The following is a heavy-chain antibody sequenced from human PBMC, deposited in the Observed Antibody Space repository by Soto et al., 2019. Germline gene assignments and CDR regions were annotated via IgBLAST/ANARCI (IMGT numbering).Heavy chain of an antibody. CDR2: INAGNGNT. CDR1: GYTFTSYA. CDR3: ARGLAPYYFDY. J-gene: IGHJ4*02. Sequence: QVQLVQSGAEVKKPGASVKVSCKASGYTFTSYAMHWVRQAPGQRLEWMGWINAGNGNTKYSPKFQGRVTITRDTSASTAYMELSSLRSEDTAVYYCARGLAPYYFDYWGQGTMVTVSS. V-gene: IGHV1-3*01. D-gene: IGHD6-19*01.